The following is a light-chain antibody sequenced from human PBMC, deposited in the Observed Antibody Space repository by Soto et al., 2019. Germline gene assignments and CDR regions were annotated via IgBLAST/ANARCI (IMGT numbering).Light chain of an antibody. Sequence: DIVMTQTPLSLPVTPGEPSSISCISSQSFLHSNGYNYLDWYLQKPGQSPQLLIYLGSNRASGVPDRFSGSGSGTDFTLKISRVEAEDVGVYYCMQGTHWPLTFGGGTKV. CDR2: LGS. V-gene: IGKV2-28*01. CDR1: QSFLHSNGYNY. J-gene: IGKJ4*01. CDR3: MQGTHWPLT.